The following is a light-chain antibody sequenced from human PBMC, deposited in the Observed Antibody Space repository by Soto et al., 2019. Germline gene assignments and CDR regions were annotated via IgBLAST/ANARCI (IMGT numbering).Light chain of an antibody. CDR2: DVS. CDR1: SSDVGGYNY. Sequence: QSVLTQPASVSGSPGQSITISCTGTSSDVGGYNYVSWYQQHPGKAPKLMIYDVSNRPSGVSNRFSGSKSGNTASLTISGLQAEDGADYYCSSYTSSSVVFGGGTKVTVL. CDR3: SSYTSSSVV. V-gene: IGLV2-14*01. J-gene: IGLJ2*01.